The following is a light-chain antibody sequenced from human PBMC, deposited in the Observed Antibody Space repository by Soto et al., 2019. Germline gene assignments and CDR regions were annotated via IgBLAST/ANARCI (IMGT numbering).Light chain of an antibody. Sequence: DIQMTQSPRSGSPSAVGRVTITCRASQGISSWLAWYQQKPGKATKLMIYAAYSLQSGVKSRFSGSGSGTDFTLTIRSMQPEDFATYYCKKANSFQLNFGGGTKVDIK. J-gene: IGKJ4*01. CDR1: QGISSW. V-gene: IGKV1-12*01. CDR2: AAY. CDR3: KKANSFQLN.